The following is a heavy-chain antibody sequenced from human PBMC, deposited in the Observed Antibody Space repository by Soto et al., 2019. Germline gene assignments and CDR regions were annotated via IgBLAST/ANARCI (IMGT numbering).Heavy chain of an antibody. J-gene: IGHJ3*02. CDR3: ARCLGTHAFDI. V-gene: IGHV4-31*03. CDR2: IYYSGST. Sequence: SETLSLTCTVSGGSISSGGDYWSWIRQYPGQGLEWIGYIYYSGSTYYNPSLKSRVTISVDTSKNQFSLKLTSVTAADTAVYYCARCLGTHAFDIWGQGTMVTV. D-gene: IGHD1-1*01. CDR1: GGSISSGGDY.